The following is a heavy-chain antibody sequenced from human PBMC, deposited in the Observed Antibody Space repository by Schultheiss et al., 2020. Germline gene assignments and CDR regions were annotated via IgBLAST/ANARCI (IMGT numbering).Heavy chain of an antibody. V-gene: IGHV4-31*03. CDR1: GASISSRTYY. D-gene: IGHD5-12*01. J-gene: IGHJ4*02. Sequence: SETLSLTCTVSGASISSRTYYWSWIRQHAGKGLEWIGYIYYSGSTYYNPSLKSRVTILVDTSKNQFSLKMTSVTAADTAVYYCASGFDEVATLGYWGQGTLVTVSS. CDR3: ASGFDEVATLGY. CDR2: IYYSGST.